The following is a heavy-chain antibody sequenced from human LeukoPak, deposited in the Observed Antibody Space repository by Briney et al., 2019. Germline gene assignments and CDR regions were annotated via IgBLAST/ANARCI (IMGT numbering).Heavy chain of an antibody. Sequence: GESLKISCKGSGYSFTSYWIGWVRQMPGKGLEWMGIIYPGDSDTRYSPSFQGQVTISADKSISIAYLQWSSLKASDTAMYYCARPSTGYSSGWYIGYWGQGTLVTVSS. CDR1: GYSFTSYW. CDR2: IYPGDSDT. D-gene: IGHD6-19*01. J-gene: IGHJ4*02. V-gene: IGHV5-51*01. CDR3: ARPSTGYSSGWYIGY.